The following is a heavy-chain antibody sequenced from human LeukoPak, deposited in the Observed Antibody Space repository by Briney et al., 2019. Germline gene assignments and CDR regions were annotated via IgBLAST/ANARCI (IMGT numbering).Heavy chain of an antibody. V-gene: IGHV4-59*01. Sequence: SETLFLTCTVSGGSISSYYWIWIRQPPGRGLEWVGYMSDSGSTNYNPSLKSRVTISVDTSKNQFSLKLSSVTAADTAVYYCARVSSGAFDYWGQGTLVTVSS. CDR1: GGSISSYY. CDR2: MSDSGST. CDR3: ARVSSGAFDY. D-gene: IGHD6-25*01. J-gene: IGHJ4*02.